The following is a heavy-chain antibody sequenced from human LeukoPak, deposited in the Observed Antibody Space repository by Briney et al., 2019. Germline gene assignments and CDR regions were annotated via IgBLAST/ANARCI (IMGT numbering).Heavy chain of an antibody. CDR2: IATTGDS. Sequence: GGSLRLSCAASGFTFSTYDMHWVRQAAGKGLEWVSGIATTGDSYYSGSVKGRFTISRENAKNSLYLQMNSLRVGDTAVYYCARGADTGFDSWGQGTLVTVPS. V-gene: IGHV3-13*01. CDR3: ARGADTGFDS. D-gene: IGHD3-22*01. CDR1: GFTFSTYD. J-gene: IGHJ5*01.